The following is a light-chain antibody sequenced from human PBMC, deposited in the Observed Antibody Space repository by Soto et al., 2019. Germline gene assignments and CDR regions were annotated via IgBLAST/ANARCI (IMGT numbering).Light chain of an antibody. CDR3: QQYNIYSIT. CDR2: KAS. CDR1: QSISSW. J-gene: IGKJ3*01. V-gene: IGKV1-5*03. Sequence: DIQMTQSPSTLSASVGDRVTITCRASQSISSWLAWYQQKPGKAPKLLIYKASSLESGVPSRFSGSGSGTEFTLTISSLQPDDFATYYCQQYNIYSITSGPDQSGYQT.